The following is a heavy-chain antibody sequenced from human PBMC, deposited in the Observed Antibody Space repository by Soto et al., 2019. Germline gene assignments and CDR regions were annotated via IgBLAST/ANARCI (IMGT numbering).Heavy chain of an antibody. CDR2: ISAYNGNT. Sequence: GASVKVSCKASGYTFTSYGISWVRQAPGQGLEWMGWISAYNGNTNYAQKLQERVTITTDMSTSTAYMELSSLRSEDTAVYYCAADAGITGTTTDYWGQGTLVTVSS. D-gene: IGHD1-7*01. V-gene: IGHV1-18*01. CDR3: AADAGITGTTTDY. J-gene: IGHJ4*02. CDR1: GYTFTSYG.